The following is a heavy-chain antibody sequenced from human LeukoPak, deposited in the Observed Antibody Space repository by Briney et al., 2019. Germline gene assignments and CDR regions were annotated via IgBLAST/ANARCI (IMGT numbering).Heavy chain of an antibody. CDR2: IRSKANSYAT. D-gene: IGHD3-10*01. CDR3: TRHVDYYGSGSRYYDYYYMDV. J-gene: IGHJ6*03. Sequence: GGSLRLSCAASGFTFSGSALHWVRQASGKGLEWVGRIRSKANSYATAYAASVKGRFTISRDDSKNTAYLQMNSLKTEDTAVYYCTRHVDYYGSGSRYYDYYYMDVWGKGTTVTISS. CDR1: GFTFSGSA. V-gene: IGHV3-73*01.